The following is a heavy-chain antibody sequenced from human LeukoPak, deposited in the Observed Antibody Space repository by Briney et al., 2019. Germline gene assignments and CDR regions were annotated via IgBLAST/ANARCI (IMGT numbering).Heavy chain of an antibody. V-gene: IGHV6-1*01. CDR3: ARFDYGAPDY. Sequence: SQTLSLTCAISGDSVSSNSAAWNWIRQSPSTGLKWLGRTYYRSKWYNDYTVSVKSRISINPDTSKNQFSLQLKSVTPEDTAVYYCARFDYGAPDYWGQGTLVTVST. D-gene: IGHD3-16*01. J-gene: IGHJ4*02. CDR2: TYYRSKWYN. CDR1: GDSVSSNSAA.